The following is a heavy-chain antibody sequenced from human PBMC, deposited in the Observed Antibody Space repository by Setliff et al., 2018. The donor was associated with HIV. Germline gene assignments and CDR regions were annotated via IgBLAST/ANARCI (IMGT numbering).Heavy chain of an antibody. V-gene: IGHV4-38-2*01. CDR3: ARREWLPMPGAFDI. CDR1: GFSISSGFY. D-gene: IGHD3-3*01. Sequence: SETLSLTCAVSGFSISSGFYWAWIRQPPGKGLEWIGSIYRSGSTYYNPSLKSRVTISVDTSKNQFSLKLTSVTAADTAVYYCARREWLPMPGAFDIWGQGTMVTISS. J-gene: IGHJ3*02. CDR2: IYRSGST.